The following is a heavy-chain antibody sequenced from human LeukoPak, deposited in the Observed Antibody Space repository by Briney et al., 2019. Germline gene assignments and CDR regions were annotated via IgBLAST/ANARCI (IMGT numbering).Heavy chain of an antibody. CDR3: ARDRGFSGYDFGY. D-gene: IGHD5-12*01. V-gene: IGHV4-59*01. Sequence: SETLSLTCTVSGGSISHYYWSWIRQPPGKGLEWIGCLYNSGSTNYNPSLKSRVTISVDLSKNQFSLKMNSVTAADMAVYYCARDRGFSGYDFGYWGQGTLVTVSS. J-gene: IGHJ1*01. CDR2: LYNSGST. CDR1: GGSISHYY.